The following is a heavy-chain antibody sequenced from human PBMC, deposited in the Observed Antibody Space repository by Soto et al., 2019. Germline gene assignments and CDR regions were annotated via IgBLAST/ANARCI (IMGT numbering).Heavy chain of an antibody. D-gene: IGHD3-3*01. Sequence: GGSLRLSCVASGFTLSDYWMHWVRQPPGKGLVWVSHINGAGNSRFYAASVEGRFTISRDNAQNTLYLEINSLRDEDTAVYYCARDGTSTIELDYWGQGTLVTVSS. V-gene: IGHV3-74*01. J-gene: IGHJ4*02. CDR2: INGAGNSR. CDR1: GFTLSDYW. CDR3: ARDGTSTIELDY.